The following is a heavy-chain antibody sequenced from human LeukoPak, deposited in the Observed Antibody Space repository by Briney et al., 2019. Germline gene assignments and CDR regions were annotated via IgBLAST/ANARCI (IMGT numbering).Heavy chain of an antibody. Sequence: SGTLSLTCTVSGGSIRSSSYYWGWIRQPPGKGLEWIGSIYYSGSTYYNASLKSRGTISVDTSKNQFSLKLNSVTAADTAVYFCARQVVAVAGTGYFDYWGQGTLVTVSS. CDR2: IYYSGST. D-gene: IGHD6-19*01. CDR3: ARQVVAVAGTGYFDY. V-gene: IGHV4-39*01. J-gene: IGHJ4*02. CDR1: GGSIRSSSYY.